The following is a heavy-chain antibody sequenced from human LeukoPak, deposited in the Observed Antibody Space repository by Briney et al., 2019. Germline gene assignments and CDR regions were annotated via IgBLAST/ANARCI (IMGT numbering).Heavy chain of an antibody. Sequence: GGSLRLSCSASGFTFSSYAMHWVRQAPGKGLEYVSAISSNGGSTYYADSVKGRFTISRDNSKNTLYLQMSSLRAEDTAVYYCVKRRGGVTTYFDYWGQGTLVTVSS. CDR1: GFTFSSYA. V-gene: IGHV3-64D*06. J-gene: IGHJ4*02. D-gene: IGHD3-16*01. CDR2: ISSNGGST. CDR3: VKRRGGVTTYFDY.